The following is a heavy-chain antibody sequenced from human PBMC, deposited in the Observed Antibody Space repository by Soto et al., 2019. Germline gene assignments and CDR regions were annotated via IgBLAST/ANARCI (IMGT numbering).Heavy chain of an antibody. CDR3: TRHQITIFGEFYMDV. CDR2: IRSKANSYAT. J-gene: IGHJ6*03. CDR1: GFTFSGSA. D-gene: IGHD3-3*01. Sequence: GGSLRLSCAASGFTFSGSAMHWVRQASGKGLEWVGRIRSKANSYATAYAASVKGRFTISRDDSKNTAYLQMNSLKTEDTAVYYCTRHQITIFGEFYMDVWGKGTTVTVS. V-gene: IGHV3-73*01.